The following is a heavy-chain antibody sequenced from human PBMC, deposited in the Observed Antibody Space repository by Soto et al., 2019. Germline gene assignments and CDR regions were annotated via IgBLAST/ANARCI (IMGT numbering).Heavy chain of an antibody. J-gene: IGHJ6*02. Sequence: PSETLSLTCTVSGASITQYYWNWTRQSPGKGLEWIVSVSSTGSTVYNPSLASRVTVSLDTSKNQFSLKLSSVTAADTAVYYCARLTRLGIRDWYYYYYGMDVWGQGTTVTVSS. CDR2: VSSTGST. CDR1: GASITQYY. V-gene: IGHV4-4*08. D-gene: IGHD7-27*01. CDR3: ARLTRLGIRDWYYYYYGMDV.